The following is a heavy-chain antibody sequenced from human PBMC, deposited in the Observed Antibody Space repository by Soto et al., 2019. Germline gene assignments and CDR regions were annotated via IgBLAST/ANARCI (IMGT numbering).Heavy chain of an antibody. CDR3: ARAGDTSGYYSDRPSWYFDL. D-gene: IGHD3-22*01. CDR1: GFTFSIYS. J-gene: IGHJ2*01. CDR2: ISSSSSTI. Sequence: GGSLRLSCAASGFTFSIYSMTWVRQAPGKGLEWVSYISSSSSTIYYADSVKGRFTISRDNAQTSLHLQMNSLRGEDTAVYYCARAGDTSGYYSDRPSWYFDLWGRGTLVTVSS. V-gene: IGHV3-48*01.